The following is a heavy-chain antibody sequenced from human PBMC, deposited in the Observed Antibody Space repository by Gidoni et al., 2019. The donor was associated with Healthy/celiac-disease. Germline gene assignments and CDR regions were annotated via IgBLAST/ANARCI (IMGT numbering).Heavy chain of an antibody. D-gene: IGHD3-10*01. V-gene: IGHV3-7*03. CDR1: GFTFSNYW. J-gene: IGHJ6*03. CDR3: ARDLLWPRPYYYYYYMDV. CDR2: IKQDGSEK. Sequence: EVQLVESGGVLVQPGGSLRLSWAASGFTFSNYWMSWVRQAPGKGLEWVANIKQDGSEKYYVDSVKGRFTISRDNAKNSLYLQMNSLRAEDTAVYYCARDLLWPRPYYYYYYMDVWGKGTTVTVSS.